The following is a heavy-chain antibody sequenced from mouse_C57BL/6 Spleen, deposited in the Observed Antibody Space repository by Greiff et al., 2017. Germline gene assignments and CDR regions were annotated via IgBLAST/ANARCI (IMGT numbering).Heavy chain of an antibody. V-gene: IGHV1-42*01. D-gene: IGHD2-2*01. CDR3: AREGIYYGYDGRLVFDY. CDR2: INPSTGGT. J-gene: IGHJ2*01. CDR1: GYSFTGYY. Sequence: EVQLQESGPELVKPGASVKISCKASGYSFTGYYMNWVKQSPEKSLEWIGEINPSTGGTTYNQKFKAKATLTVDKSSSTAYMQLKSLTSEDSAVYYCAREGIYYGYDGRLVFDYWGQGTTLTVSS.